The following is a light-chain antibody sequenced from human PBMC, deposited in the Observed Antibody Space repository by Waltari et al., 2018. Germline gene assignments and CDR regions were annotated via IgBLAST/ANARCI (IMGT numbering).Light chain of an antibody. V-gene: IGKV1-27*01. J-gene: IGKJ3*01. Sequence: DIQMTQSPSSLSASVGDRVTIPCRASQGISNSLAWYQQKPGKVPKLLIYAASTLRSGVPSRFSGSGSGTDFTLTISSLQPEDVATYYCQKYDSAPPFTFGPGTKVDLK. CDR2: AAS. CDR1: QGISNS. CDR3: QKYDSAPPFT.